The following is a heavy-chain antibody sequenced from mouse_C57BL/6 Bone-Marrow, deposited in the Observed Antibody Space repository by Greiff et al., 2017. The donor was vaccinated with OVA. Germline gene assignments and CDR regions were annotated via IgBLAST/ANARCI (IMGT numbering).Heavy chain of an antibody. CDR3: ARNYVWFAY. J-gene: IGHJ3*01. CDR1: GYTFTGYW. Sequence: QVQLQQSGAELMKPGASVKLSCKATGYTFTGYWIEWVKQRPGHGLEWIGEILPGSGSTNYTEKFKGKATFTADTSSNTAYMQLSSLTTEDSAIYYCARNYVWFAYWGQGTLVTVTA. CDR2: ILPGSGST. V-gene: IGHV1-9*01. D-gene: IGHD1-1*01.